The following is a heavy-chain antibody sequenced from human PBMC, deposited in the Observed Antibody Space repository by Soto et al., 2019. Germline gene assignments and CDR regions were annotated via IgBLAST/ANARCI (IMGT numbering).Heavy chain of an antibody. V-gene: IGHV4-34*01. Sequence: QVQLQQWGAGLLKPSETLSLTCAVYGGSFSGYYWSWIRQPPGKGLEWIGEINHSGSTNYNPSLKSRVTISVDTSKNQFSLKLSSVTAADTAVYYCSRVREAAAGTPDAFDIWGQGTMVTVSS. J-gene: IGHJ3*02. CDR1: GGSFSGYY. D-gene: IGHD6-13*01. CDR2: INHSGST. CDR3: SRVREAAAGTPDAFDI.